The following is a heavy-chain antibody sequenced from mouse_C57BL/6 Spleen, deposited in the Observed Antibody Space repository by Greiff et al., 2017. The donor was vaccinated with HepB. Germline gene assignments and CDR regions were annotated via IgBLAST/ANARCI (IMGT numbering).Heavy chain of an antibody. Sequence: LQQPGAELVKPGASVKMSCKASGYTFTSYWITWVKQRPGQGLEWIGDIYPGSGSTNYNEKFKSKATLTVDTSSSTAYMQLSSLTSEDSAVYYCAREGGSTMVTTDWFAYWGQGTLVTVSA. D-gene: IGHD2-2*01. J-gene: IGHJ3*01. CDR2: IYPGSGST. CDR3: AREGGSTMVTTDWFAY. V-gene: IGHV1-55*01. CDR1: GYTFTSYW.